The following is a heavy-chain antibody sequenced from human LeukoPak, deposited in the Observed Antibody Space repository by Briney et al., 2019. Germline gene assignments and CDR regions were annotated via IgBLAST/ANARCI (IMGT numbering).Heavy chain of an antibody. CDR2: FHTIGST. J-gene: IGHJ6*03. V-gene: IGHV4-4*07. CDR1: VDSISRYY. Sequence: PSETLSLTCTVSVDSISRYYWSWIRQPAGHGLKWIGRFHTIGSTNYNPSLKSRVTMSLDTSRNQFSLKLSSVTAADTAVYYCARARMATIPYYYYYMDVWGKGTTVTVSS. D-gene: IGHD5-24*01. CDR3: ARARMATIPYYYYYMDV.